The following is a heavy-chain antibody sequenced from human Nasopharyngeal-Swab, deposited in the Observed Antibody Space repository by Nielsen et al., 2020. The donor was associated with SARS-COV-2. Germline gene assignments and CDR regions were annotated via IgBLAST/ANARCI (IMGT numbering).Heavy chain of an antibody. CDR3: AKDEPSYDSSGYNYYYYYYMDV. CDR2: ISGSGGST. Sequence: GGSLRLSCAASGFTFSSYAMSWVRQAPGKGLEWVPAISGSGGSTYYADSVKGRFTISRDNSKNTLYLQMNSLRAEDTAVYYCAKDEPSYDSSGYNYYYYYYMDVWGKGTTVTVSS. J-gene: IGHJ6*03. V-gene: IGHV3-23*01. CDR1: GFTFSSYA. D-gene: IGHD3-22*01.